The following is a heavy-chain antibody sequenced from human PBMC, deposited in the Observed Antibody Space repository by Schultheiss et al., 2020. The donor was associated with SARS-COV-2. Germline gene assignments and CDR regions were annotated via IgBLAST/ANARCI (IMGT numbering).Heavy chain of an antibody. D-gene: IGHD3-10*02. CDR2: IYYSGST. Sequence: SETLSLTCTVSGGSISSGDYYWSWIRQPPGKGLEWIGYIYYSGSTYYNPSLKSRVTISVDTSKGQLSLRLNSVTAADTAVYYCARDSPDVPRNRRYYGMDVWGQGTTVTVSS. CDR3: ARDSPDVPRNRRYYGMDV. J-gene: IGHJ6*02. V-gene: IGHV4-30-4*02. CDR1: GGSISSGDYY.